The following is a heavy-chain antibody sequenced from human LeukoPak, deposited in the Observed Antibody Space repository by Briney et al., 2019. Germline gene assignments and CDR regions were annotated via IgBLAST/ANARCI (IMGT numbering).Heavy chain of an antibody. Sequence: GRSLRLSCAASGLTFSSYGMHWVRQAPGKGLEWAAVIWYDGSNEYYADSVKGRFTISRDNSKDTLYLQMNSLRAEDTAVYYCARDRFPRDYYYYYGMDVWGKGTTVTVSS. D-gene: IGHD3-16*01. V-gene: IGHV3-33*01. J-gene: IGHJ6*04. CDR3: ARDRFPRDYYYYYGMDV. CDR2: IWYDGSNE. CDR1: GLTFSSYG.